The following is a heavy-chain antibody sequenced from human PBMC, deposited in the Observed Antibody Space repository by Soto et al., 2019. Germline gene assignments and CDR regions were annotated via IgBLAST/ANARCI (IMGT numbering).Heavy chain of an antibody. V-gene: IGHV5-10-1*01. CDR1: GYSFTSYW. J-gene: IGHJ6*02. D-gene: IGHD3-3*01. CDR3: ARVLYDFWSGYPYCYGMDV. CDR2: IVPTDSYT. Sequence: GESLKISFKGSGYSFTSYWISSVRQMPGKGLEWMGGIVPTDSYTNYSPSFQGHVTISDYKSISTAYLQWRSLKASDTAMHYCARVLYDFWSGYPYCYGMDVGGQGTTVTVSS.